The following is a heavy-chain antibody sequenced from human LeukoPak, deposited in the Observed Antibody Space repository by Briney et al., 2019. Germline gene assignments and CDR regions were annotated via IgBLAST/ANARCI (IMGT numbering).Heavy chain of an antibody. CDR2: ISSDGRST. CDR3: VRDSAWAFDT. J-gene: IGHJ3*02. Sequence: GGSLRLSCAASGFTFTGYSMNWVRQAPRKGLEWVAIISSDGRSTQYAGSVEGQFTISRDNAKNSLYLQMNSLRAGDTAVYYCVRDSAWAFDTWGQGTMVTVSS. V-gene: IGHV3-48*01. D-gene: IGHD6-25*01. CDR1: GFTFTGYS.